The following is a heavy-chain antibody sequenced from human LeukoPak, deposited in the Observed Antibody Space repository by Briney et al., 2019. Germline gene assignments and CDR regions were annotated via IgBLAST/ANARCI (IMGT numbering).Heavy chain of an antibody. Sequence: GRSLRLSCAASGFTFDDYAMHWVRQAPGKGLEWVSGISWNSGSIGYADSVKGRFTISRDNAKNSLYLQMNSLRAGDTALYYCAKDSAAYYYAPDAFDIWGQGTMVTVSS. J-gene: IGHJ3*02. CDR3: AKDSAAYYYAPDAFDI. D-gene: IGHD3-10*01. CDR1: GFTFDDYA. V-gene: IGHV3-9*01. CDR2: ISWNSGSI.